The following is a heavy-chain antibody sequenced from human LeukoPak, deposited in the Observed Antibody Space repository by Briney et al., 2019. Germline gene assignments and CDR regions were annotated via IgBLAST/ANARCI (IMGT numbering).Heavy chain of an antibody. V-gene: IGHV1-69*04. CDR3: ARDGAGDYVWYFDL. D-gene: IGHD4-17*01. Sequence: SVKVSCKASGGTFSSYAISWVRQAPGQGLEWMGRIIPILGIANYAQKFQGRVTITADKSTSTAYMELSSLRSEDTAVYYCARDGAGDYVWYFDLWGRGTLVTVSS. J-gene: IGHJ2*01. CDR2: IIPILGIA. CDR1: GGTFSSYA.